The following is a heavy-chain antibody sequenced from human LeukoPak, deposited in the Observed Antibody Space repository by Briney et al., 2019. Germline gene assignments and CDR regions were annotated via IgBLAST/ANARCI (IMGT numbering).Heavy chain of an antibody. J-gene: IGHJ4*02. CDR1: GFTFSSYE. Sequence: GGSLRLSCAASGFTFSSYEMNWVRQAPGKGLEWVSYIGSSGSTIYYADSVKGRFTISRDNAKNSLYLQMNSLRAEDTAVYYCARDTYYYDSSGYHIMDYWGQGTLVTVSS. V-gene: IGHV3-48*03. CDR3: ARDTYYYDSSGYHIMDY. D-gene: IGHD3-22*01. CDR2: IGSSGSTI.